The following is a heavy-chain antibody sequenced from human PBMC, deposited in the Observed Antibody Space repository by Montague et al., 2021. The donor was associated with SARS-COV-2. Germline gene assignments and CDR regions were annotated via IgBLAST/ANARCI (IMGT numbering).Heavy chain of an antibody. V-gene: IGHV3-21*01. CDR3: ARDPHYDILTGYYSY. Sequence: SLRLSCAASGFTFSSYSMNWVRQAPAKGLEWVSSISSSSSYIYYADSVKGRFTISRDNAKNSLYLQMNSLRAEDTAVYYCARDPHYDILTGYYSYWGQGTLVTVSS. CDR2: ISSSSSYI. J-gene: IGHJ4*02. CDR1: GFTFSSYS. D-gene: IGHD3-9*01.